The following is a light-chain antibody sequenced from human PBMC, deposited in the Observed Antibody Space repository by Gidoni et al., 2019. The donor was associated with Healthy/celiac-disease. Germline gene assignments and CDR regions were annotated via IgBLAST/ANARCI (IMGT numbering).Light chain of an antibody. CDR1: QSVLYSSNNKNY. CDR3: QQYYSTPQT. V-gene: IGKV4-1*01. Sequence: DIVMTQSPDSRAVSLDERATINCKSSQSVLYSSNNKNYLAWYQQKPGQPPKLLIYWASTRESGVPDRFSGSGSGTDFTLTISSLQAEDVAVYYCQQYYSTPQTFGQGTKLEIK. CDR2: WAS. J-gene: IGKJ2*01.